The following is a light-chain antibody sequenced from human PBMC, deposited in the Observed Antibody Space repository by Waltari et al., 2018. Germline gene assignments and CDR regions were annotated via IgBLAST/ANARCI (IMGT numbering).Light chain of an antibody. CDR2: EVS. Sequence: QSALTQPASVSGSPGQSITISCTGTSSDVGGYNYVPWYQQHPGKAPKLMIYEVSNRPSGVSNRFSGSKSGNTASLTISGLQAEDEADYYCNSYTSSSTVVFGGGTKLTVL. CDR3: NSYTSSSTVV. V-gene: IGLV2-14*01. J-gene: IGLJ2*01. CDR1: SSDVGGYNY.